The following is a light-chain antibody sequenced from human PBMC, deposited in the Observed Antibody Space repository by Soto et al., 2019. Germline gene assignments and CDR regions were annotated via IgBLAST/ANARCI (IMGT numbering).Light chain of an antibody. CDR2: GAS. Sequence: IVLTQSPGTLSLSPGERATLSCRASQSVSRNYLAWYQQKPGRAPRLLISGASSRATGIPDRFSGSGSGTDFTLTISRLEPADLAVYYGQQYGSPPPITVGQGTRLAI. CDR3: QQYGSPPPIT. CDR1: QSVSRNY. J-gene: IGKJ5*01. V-gene: IGKV3-20*01.